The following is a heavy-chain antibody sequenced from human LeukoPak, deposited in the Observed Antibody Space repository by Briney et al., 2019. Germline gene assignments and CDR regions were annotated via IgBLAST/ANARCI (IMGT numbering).Heavy chain of an antibody. V-gene: IGHV3-23*01. Sequence: GGSLRLSCEASGFTFSGYAMSWVRQAPGKGLEWVSTISSGGTTNYADSVKGRFTISRDNSNNTLYLQMNSLRAEDTAVYYCARAGGGDTAMVFDYWGQGTLVTVSS. CDR2: ISSGGTT. J-gene: IGHJ4*02. D-gene: IGHD5-18*01. CDR1: GFTFSGYA. CDR3: ARAGGGDTAMVFDY.